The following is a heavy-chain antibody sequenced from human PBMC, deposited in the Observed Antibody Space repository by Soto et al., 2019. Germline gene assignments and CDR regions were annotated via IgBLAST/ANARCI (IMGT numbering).Heavy chain of an antibody. Sequence: EVQLVESGGGLVKPGGSLRFSCAASGFTFSSYSMNWVRQAPGKGLEWVSSISSSSSYIYYADSVKGRFTISRDNAKNSLYLQMNSLRAEDTAVYYCARDRPKLERRFDYWGQGTLVTVSS. V-gene: IGHV3-21*01. CDR2: ISSSSSYI. CDR3: ARDRPKLERRFDY. D-gene: IGHD1-1*01. J-gene: IGHJ4*02. CDR1: GFTFSSYS.